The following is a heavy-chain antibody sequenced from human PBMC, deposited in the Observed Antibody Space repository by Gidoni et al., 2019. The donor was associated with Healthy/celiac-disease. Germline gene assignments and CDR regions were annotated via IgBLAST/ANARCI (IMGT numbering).Heavy chain of an antibody. CDR3: ARASPLQLLWFGELFQVGMDV. CDR2: INPNSGGT. D-gene: IGHD3-10*01. V-gene: IGHV1-2*02. Sequence: QVQLVQSGAEVKKPGASVKVSCKASGYTFTGYYMHWVRQAPGQGLEWMGWINPNSGGTNYAQKFQGRVTMTRDTSISTAYMELSRLRSDDTAVYYCARASPLQLLWFGELFQVGMDVWGQGTTVTVSS. J-gene: IGHJ6*02. CDR1: GYTFTGYY.